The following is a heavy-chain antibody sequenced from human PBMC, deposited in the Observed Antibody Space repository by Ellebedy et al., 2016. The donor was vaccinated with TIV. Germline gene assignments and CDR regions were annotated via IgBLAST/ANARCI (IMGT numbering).Heavy chain of an antibody. CDR3: ARDSKHGDYVGYDSSDMDV. CDR1: GFTFSSYG. Sequence: PGGSLRLSWVVPGFTFSSYGMLWFLQAPGKGLEWVAFMWDDGIKHYCADSVKGRFTISRDKSKNTLLLQMNSLRAEDTAVYYCARDSKHGDYVGYDSSDMDVWGQGTTVTVSS. V-gene: IGHV3-33*08. J-gene: IGHJ6*02. CDR2: MWDDGIKH. D-gene: IGHD4-17*01.